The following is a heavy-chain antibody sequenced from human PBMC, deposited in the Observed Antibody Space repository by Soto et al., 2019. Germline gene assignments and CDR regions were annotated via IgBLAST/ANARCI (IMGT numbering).Heavy chain of an antibody. CDR2: IYYSGST. J-gene: IGHJ3*02. CDR3: ARGRVVVVAAPSAAFDI. D-gene: IGHD2-15*01. CDR1: GGSISSGGYY. V-gene: IGHV4-31*03. Sequence: QVQLQESGPGLVKPSQTLSLTCTVSGGSISSGGYYWSWIRQHPGKGLEWIGYIYYSGSTYYNPSLKSRVTISVDTSKNQFSLKLSSVTAAVTAVYYCARGRVVVVAAPSAAFDIWGQGTMVTVSS.